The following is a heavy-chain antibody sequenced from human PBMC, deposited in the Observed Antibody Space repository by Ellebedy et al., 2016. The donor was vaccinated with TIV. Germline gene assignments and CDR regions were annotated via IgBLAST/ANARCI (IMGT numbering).Heavy chain of an antibody. CDR1: SGTFSNYA. Sequence: SVKVSXKASSGTFSNYAISWVRQAPGQGLEWMGAIIPIVGTANYAQKFQDRVTIIADESTRTAYMELSSLRSEDTAVYYCARDFLRAPDGSGTYNNWLDPWGQGTLVTVSS. CDR3: ARDFLRAPDGSGTYNNWLDP. D-gene: IGHD3-10*01. V-gene: IGHV1-69*13. J-gene: IGHJ5*02. CDR2: IIPIVGTA.